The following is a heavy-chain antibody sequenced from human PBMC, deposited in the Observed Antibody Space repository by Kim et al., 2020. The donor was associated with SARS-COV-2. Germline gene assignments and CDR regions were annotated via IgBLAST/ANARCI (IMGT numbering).Heavy chain of an antibody. D-gene: IGHD5-18*01. J-gene: IGHJ6*02. Sequence: SETLSLTCTVSGGSISSSSYYWGWIRQPPGKGLEWIGSIYYSGSTYYNPSLKSRVTISVDTSKNQFSLKLSSVTAADTAVYYCARVRGYSYGYYYYGMDVWGQGTTVTVSS. V-gene: IGHV4-39*07. CDR3: ARVRGYSYGYYYYGMDV. CDR1: GGSISSSSYY. CDR2: IYYSGST.